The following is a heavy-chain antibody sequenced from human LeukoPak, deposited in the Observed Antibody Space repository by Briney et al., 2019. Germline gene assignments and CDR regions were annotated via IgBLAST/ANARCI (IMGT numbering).Heavy chain of an antibody. CDR1: GYTFTSYD. J-gene: IGHJ4*02. CDR3: ARNALGLSY. V-gene: IGHV1-2*02. D-gene: IGHD2-8*01. Sequence: ASVKVSCKASGYTFTSYDINWVRQATGQGLEWMGWMNPNSGGTNYAQNFQGRVTMTRDTSISTAYMELSRMISDDTAIYYCARNALGLSYWGQGTLVTVSS. CDR2: MNPNSGGT.